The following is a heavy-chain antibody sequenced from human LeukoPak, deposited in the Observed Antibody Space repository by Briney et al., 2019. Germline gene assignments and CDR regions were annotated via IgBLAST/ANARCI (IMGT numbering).Heavy chain of an antibody. CDR3: ATNGGSSSWYRDYYYYYGMDV. D-gene: IGHD6-13*01. Sequence: GESLKISCKGSGYSFTSYWIGWVRQMPGKGLEWMGTIYPGDSDTRYSPSFQGQVTISADKSISTAYLQWSSLKASDTAMYYCATNGGSSSWYRDYYYYYGMDVWGQGTTVTVSS. CDR2: IYPGDSDT. CDR1: GYSFTSYW. J-gene: IGHJ6*02. V-gene: IGHV5-51*01.